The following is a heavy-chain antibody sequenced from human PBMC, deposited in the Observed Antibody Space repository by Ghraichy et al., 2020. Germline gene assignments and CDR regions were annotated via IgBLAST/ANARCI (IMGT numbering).Heavy chain of an antibody. CDR3: AAPYYYDSSGYNYAAVFDI. CDR2: IYYSGNT. Sequence: SETLSRTCTVSGGSISSRSYYWGWFRQPPGKGLEWIGSIYYSGNTFDNPSLRSRVTISEDTSKNHFSLTLSSVTAADTAVYYCAAPYYYDSSGYNYAAVFDIWGQGTMVTVSS. V-gene: IGHV4-39*02. CDR1: GGSISSRSYY. D-gene: IGHD3-22*01. J-gene: IGHJ3*02.